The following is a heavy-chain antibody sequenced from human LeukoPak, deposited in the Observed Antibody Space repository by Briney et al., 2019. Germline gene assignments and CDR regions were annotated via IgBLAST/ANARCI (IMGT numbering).Heavy chain of an antibody. CDR2: IYHSGST. J-gene: IGHJ4*02. D-gene: IGHD2-21*02. Sequence: PSGTLSLTCAVSGGSISSSNWWSWVRQPPGKGLEWIGEIYHSGSTNYNPSLKSRVTISVDTSKNQFSLKVNSVTAADTAVYYCARYYCGGDCYGFDYWGQGTLVTVSS. CDR1: GGSISSSNW. V-gene: IGHV4-4*02. CDR3: ARYYCGGDCYGFDY.